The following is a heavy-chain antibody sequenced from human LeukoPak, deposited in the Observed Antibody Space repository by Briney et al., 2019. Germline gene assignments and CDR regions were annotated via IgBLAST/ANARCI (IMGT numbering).Heavy chain of an antibody. V-gene: IGHV3-23*01. D-gene: IGHD3-22*01. CDR3: AKGPSYYYDSSGYFFGWFDP. CDR1: GFTFSSYA. J-gene: IGHJ5*02. CDR2: ISGSGGST. Sequence: GGSLRLSCAASGFTFSSYAMSWVRQAPGKGLEWVSAISGSGGSTYYADSVKGRFIISRDNSKNTLHLQMNSLRAEDTAVYYCAKGPSYYYDSSGYFFGWFDPWGQGTLVTVSS.